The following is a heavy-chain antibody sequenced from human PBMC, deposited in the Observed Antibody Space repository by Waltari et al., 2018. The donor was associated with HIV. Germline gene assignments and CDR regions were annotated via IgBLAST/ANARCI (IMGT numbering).Heavy chain of an antibody. J-gene: IGHJ4*02. CDR2: INGGTTGT. CDR1: GFILSSYA. V-gene: IGHV3-23*01. D-gene: IGHD3-22*01. Sequence: EVQLLESGGDLQPPGGSLRLSCAASGFILSSYAIRWVRQDPGRGLEWVSSINGGTTGTFYAYSVKGRFTISRDSSKNTLYLQMNSLRAEDTAVYYCAKDRSYDSSGYFDYWGEGTLVTVSS. CDR3: AKDRSYDSSGYFDY.